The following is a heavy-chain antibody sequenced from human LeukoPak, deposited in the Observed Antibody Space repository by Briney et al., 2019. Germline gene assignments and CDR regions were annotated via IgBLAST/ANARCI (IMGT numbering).Heavy chain of an antibody. J-gene: IGHJ4*02. CDR3: ATSREYSGYEPGH. CDR1: GFTFSNYG. Sequence: PGGSLRLSWAASGFTFSNYGMHWVRQAPGKGLEWVAVIWYDGSSKYYADSVKGRFTISRDNSKNTLYLQMNSLGAEDTAVYYCATSREYSGYEPGHWSQGTLVTVSS. CDR2: IWYDGSSK. V-gene: IGHV3-33*01. D-gene: IGHD5-12*01.